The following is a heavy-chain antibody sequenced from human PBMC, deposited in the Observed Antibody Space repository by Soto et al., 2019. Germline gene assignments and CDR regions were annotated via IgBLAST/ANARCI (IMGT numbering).Heavy chain of an antibody. V-gene: IGHV3-72*01. Sequence: PGGSLRLSCVPSGFTLSDHYMDWVRQAPGKGLEWVGRSRNKANSYTTEYADSVKGRFTISRDNSKNTVYLQMNSLRAEDTAVYYCAREGQAPYYYYGMDVWGQGTAVTVSS. CDR1: GFTLSDHY. CDR2: SRNKANSYTT. J-gene: IGHJ6*02. CDR3: AREGQAPYYYYGMDV.